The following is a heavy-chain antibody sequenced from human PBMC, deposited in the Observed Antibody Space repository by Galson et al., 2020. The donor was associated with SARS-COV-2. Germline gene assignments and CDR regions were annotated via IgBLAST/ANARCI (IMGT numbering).Heavy chain of an antibody. Sequence: ASVKFSCKASGYTFTSYYMHWVRQAPGQGLEWMGIINPSGGITSYAQKFQGRVTMTRDTSTSTVYMELSSLRSEDTAVYYCARDRWVDTTVTSNWFDPWGQGTLVTVSS. CDR2: INPSGGIT. V-gene: IGHV1-46*01. CDR3: ARDRWVDTTVTSNWFDP. J-gene: IGHJ5*02. D-gene: IGHD4-17*01. CDR1: GYTFTSYY.